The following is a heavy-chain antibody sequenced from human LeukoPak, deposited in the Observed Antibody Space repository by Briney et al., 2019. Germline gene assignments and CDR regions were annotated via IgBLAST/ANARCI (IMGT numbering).Heavy chain of an antibody. CDR3: ARDDSSGYYYGFWFDP. CDR2: ISYDGSNK. CDR1: RFTSSSYA. J-gene: IGHJ5*02. V-gene: IGHV3-30-3*01. D-gene: IGHD3-22*01. Sequence: GGSLRLSCAASRFTSSSYAMHWVRQAPGKGLEWVAVISYDGSNKYYADSVKGRFTISRDNSKNTLYLQMNSLRAEDTAVYYCARDDSSGYYYGFWFDPWGQGTLVTVSS.